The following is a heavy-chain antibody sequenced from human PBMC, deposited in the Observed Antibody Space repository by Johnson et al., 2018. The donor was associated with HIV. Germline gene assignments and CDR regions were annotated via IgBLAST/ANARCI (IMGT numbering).Heavy chain of an antibody. CDR1: GFPFSSYD. CDR2: IGTAGDT. Sequence: VQLVESGGGLVQPGGSLRLSCPASGFPFSSYDMHWVRQATVKGLEWVSAIGTAGDTYYPGSVKGRFTISRDNSKNTLYLQRNSLRAEDTALYYCAREGGSYKDDAFDIWGQGTVVTVSS. CDR3: AREGGSYKDDAFDI. D-gene: IGHD1-26*01. V-gene: IGHV3-13*01. J-gene: IGHJ3*02.